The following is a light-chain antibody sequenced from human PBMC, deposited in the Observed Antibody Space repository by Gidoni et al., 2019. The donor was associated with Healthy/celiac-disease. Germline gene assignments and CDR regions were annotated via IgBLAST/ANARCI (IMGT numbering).Light chain of an antibody. CDR2: GAS. CDR3: QQYGSSSMCS. CDR1: QSVSSSY. J-gene: IGKJ2*04. Sequence: EIVLTQSPGTLSLSPGERATLSCSASQSVSSSYLAWYQQKPGQAPRLLIDGASSRATGIPDRCSGSGSGTDFTLTISRLEPEDFAVYYCQQYGSSSMCSFGQGTKLEIK. V-gene: IGKV3-20*01.